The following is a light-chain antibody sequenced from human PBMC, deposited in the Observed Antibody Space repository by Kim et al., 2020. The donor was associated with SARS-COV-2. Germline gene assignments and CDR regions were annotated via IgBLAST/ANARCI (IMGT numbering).Light chain of an antibody. Sequence: APGERATPSCRASESVSSDLAWYQQKPGQATRPRIYDASNRATGIPARFSCSGSGTDFTLTISSLEPEDFAVYYCQQRSNWPPLTFGGGTKVDIK. CDR2: DAS. CDR1: ESVSSD. CDR3: QQRSNWPPLT. J-gene: IGKJ4*01. V-gene: IGKV3-11*01.